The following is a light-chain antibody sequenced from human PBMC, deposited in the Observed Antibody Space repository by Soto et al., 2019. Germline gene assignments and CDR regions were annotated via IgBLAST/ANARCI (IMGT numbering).Light chain of an antibody. CDR1: TSDVGGYNY. CDR2: DVT. J-gene: IGLJ1*01. CDR3: CSYAGSYSYV. Sequence: QSVLTQPRSVSGSPGQSVTISCTGTTSDVGGYNYVSWYQQHPSKAPKLMIYDVTKRPSGVPDRFSGSKSGNTASLTISGLQAEDEADYYCCSYAGSYSYVFGTGTKVT. V-gene: IGLV2-11*01.